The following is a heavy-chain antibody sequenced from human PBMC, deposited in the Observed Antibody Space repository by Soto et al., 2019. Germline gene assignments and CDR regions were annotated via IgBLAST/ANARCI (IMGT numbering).Heavy chain of an antibody. D-gene: IGHD5-12*01. Sequence: SETLSLTCTVSCGSMSCYYWSWIRQSPGKGLEWIGYIYYSGSTNYNPSLKSRVAISLDTSKNQFSLMLSSVTAADTAVYYCARGEWLATIKPYFAYWGQGTLVTVSS. CDR3: ARGEWLATIKPYFAY. CDR2: IYYSGST. J-gene: IGHJ4*02. V-gene: IGHV4-59*01. CDR1: CGSMSCYY.